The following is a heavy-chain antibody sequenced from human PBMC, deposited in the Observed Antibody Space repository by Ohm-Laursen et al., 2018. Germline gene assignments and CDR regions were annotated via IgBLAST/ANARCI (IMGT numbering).Heavy chain of an antibody. V-gene: IGHV1-69-2*01. CDR3: AREFIHPTSSSRHNDGGMDV. CDR1: GYTFTDYY. CDR2: VDPEDGET. Sequence: ATVKISCKVSGYTFTDYYMHWVPQAPGKGLEWMGLVDPEDGETIYAEKFQGRVTITADTSTDTAYMELSSLRSEDTAVYYCAREFIHPTSSSRHNDGGMDVWGQGTTVTVSS. D-gene: IGHD6-13*01. J-gene: IGHJ6*02.